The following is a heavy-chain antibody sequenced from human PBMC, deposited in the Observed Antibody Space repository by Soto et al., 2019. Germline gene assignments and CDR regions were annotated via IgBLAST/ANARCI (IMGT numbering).Heavy chain of an antibody. V-gene: IGHV4-59*01. CDR2: IYYSGST. CDR1: GGSITSNW. J-gene: IGHJ4*02. Sequence: PSETLSLTCAVSGGSITSNWWSWIRQPPGKGLEWIGYIYYSGSTNYNPSLKSRVTISVDTSKNQFSLKLISVTTADTAVYFCAREGNLGRWIQPLDSWGQGTLVTVSS. D-gene: IGHD2-2*03. CDR3: AREGNLGRWIQPLDS.